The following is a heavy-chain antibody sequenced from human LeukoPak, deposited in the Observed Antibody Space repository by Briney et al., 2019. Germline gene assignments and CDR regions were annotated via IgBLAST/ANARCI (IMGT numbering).Heavy chain of an antibody. V-gene: IGHV1-18*01. CDR3: ARDLPENWFDP. D-gene: IGHD2/OR15-2a*01. CDR1: GYTFTSYG. Sequence: ASVKVSCQASGYTFTSYGISWVRQAPGQGLEWMGWISAYNGKTHYAQKLQGRVTMTADTSTSTAYMELRSLRFNDTAVYYCARDLPENWFDPWGQGTLVTVSS. J-gene: IGHJ5*02. CDR2: ISAYNGKT.